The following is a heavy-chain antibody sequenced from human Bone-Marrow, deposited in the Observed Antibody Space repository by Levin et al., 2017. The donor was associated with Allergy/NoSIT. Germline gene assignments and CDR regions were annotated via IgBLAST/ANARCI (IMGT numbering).Heavy chain of an antibody. CDR3: ARLAVAGTLFLDY. Sequence: PSETLSLTCTVSGGSISSYYWSWIRQPPGKGLEWIGYIYYSGSTNYNPSLKSRVTISVDTSKNQFSLKLSSVTAADTAVYYCARLAVAGTLFLDYWGQGTLVTVSS. CDR2: IYYSGST. J-gene: IGHJ4*02. V-gene: IGHV4-59*08. D-gene: IGHD6-19*01. CDR1: GGSISSYY.